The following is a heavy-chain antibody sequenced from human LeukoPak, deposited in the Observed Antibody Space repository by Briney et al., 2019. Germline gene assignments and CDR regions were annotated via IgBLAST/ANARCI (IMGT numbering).Heavy chain of an antibody. CDR3: ARGLAVAGTAGGY. J-gene: IGHJ4*02. CDR2: MNPNSGNT. Sequence: ASVKVSCKASGYTFTSYDINWVRQATGQGLEWMGWMNPNSGNTGYAQKFQGRVTITRNTSISTAYMELSSLRPEDTAVYYCARGLAVAGTAGGYWGQGTLVTVSS. CDR1: GYTFTSYD. D-gene: IGHD6-19*01. V-gene: IGHV1-8*03.